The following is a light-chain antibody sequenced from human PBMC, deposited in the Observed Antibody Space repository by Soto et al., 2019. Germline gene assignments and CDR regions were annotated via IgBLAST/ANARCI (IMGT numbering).Light chain of an antibody. CDR1: SXDVGSYNY. J-gene: IGLJ1*01. V-gene: IGLV2-14*02. CDR2: EVS. CDR3: SSYTTSNTYV. Sequence: QSALTQPASVSGSPGQSITISCTGTSXDVGSYNYVSWYQQHPGKAPKLMIYEVSRRPSGVSNRFSGSKSGNTASLTVSGLQAEDEADYYCSSYTTSNTYVFGTGTKVTVL.